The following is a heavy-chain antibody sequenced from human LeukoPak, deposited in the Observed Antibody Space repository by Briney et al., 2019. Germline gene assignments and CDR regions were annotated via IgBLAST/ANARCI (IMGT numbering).Heavy chain of an antibody. CDR2: ISSSSSTI. CDR3: ARDPGSLGIAVAGDDY. J-gene: IGHJ4*02. Sequence: GGSLRPSCAASGFTFSSYEMNWVRQAPGKGLEWVSYISSSSSTIYYADSVKGRFTISRDNAKNSLYLQMNSLRAEDTAVYYCARDPGSLGIAVAGDDYWGQGTLVTVSS. D-gene: IGHD6-19*01. CDR1: GFTFSSYE. V-gene: IGHV3-48*01.